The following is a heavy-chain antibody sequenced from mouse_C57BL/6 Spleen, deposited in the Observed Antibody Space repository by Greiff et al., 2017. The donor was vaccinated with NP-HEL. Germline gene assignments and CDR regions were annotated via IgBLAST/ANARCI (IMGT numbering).Heavy chain of an antibody. J-gene: IGHJ4*01. CDR1: GYTFTDYY. Sequence: VQLQQSGPVLVKPGASVKMSCKASGYTFTDYYMNWVKQSHGKSLEWIGVINPYNGGTSYNQKFKGKATLTVDKSSSTAYMELNSLTSEDSAVYYCARGSYAMDYWGQGTSVTVSS. CDR3: ARGSYAMDY. V-gene: IGHV1-19*01. CDR2: INPYNGGT.